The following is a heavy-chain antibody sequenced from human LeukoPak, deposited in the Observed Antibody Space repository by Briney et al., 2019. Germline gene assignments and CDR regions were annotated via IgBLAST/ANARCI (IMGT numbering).Heavy chain of an antibody. CDR3: ARGTGGRADY. Sequence: KSSETLSLTCAVYGGSFSGYYWSWIRQPPGKGLEWIGEINHSGSTNYNPSLKSRVTISVDTSKNQFSLKLSSVTAADTAVYYCARGTGGRADYWGQGTLVTVSS. CDR1: GGSFSGYY. CDR2: INHSGST. J-gene: IGHJ4*02. D-gene: IGHD1-26*01. V-gene: IGHV4-34*01.